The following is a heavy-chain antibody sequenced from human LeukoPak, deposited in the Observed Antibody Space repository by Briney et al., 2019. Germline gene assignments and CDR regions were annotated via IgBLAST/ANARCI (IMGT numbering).Heavy chain of an antibody. CDR3: GRDPNGDYVGAFEF. V-gene: IGHV3-23*01. J-gene: IGHJ3*01. Sequence: GGSLRLSCAASGFTFSSYAMSWVRQAPGKGLEWVSGIHGNGETTYYGDSVKGRFTISRDNSKSTLYLQMNSLRVEDTAEYFCGRDPNGDYVGAFEFWGQGTKVAVSS. CDR1: GFTFSSYA. D-gene: IGHD3-16*01. CDR2: IHGNGETT.